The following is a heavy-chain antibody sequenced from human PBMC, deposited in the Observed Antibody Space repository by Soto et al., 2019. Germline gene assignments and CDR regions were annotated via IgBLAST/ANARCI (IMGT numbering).Heavy chain of an antibody. CDR2: VYYSGST. CDR3: ARGFDILTGYPYPGWFDP. CDR1: GGSISSGDYY. D-gene: IGHD3-9*01. Sequence: QVQLQESGPGLLKPSQTLTLNCTVSGGSISSGDYYWSWIRQHPGKGLEWIGYVYYSGSTYYNPSLTSRVTMSVDTSENQFSLKLSFVTAADTAVYFCARGFDILTGYPYPGWFDPWGQGTLVTVSS. J-gene: IGHJ5*02. V-gene: IGHV4-31*03.